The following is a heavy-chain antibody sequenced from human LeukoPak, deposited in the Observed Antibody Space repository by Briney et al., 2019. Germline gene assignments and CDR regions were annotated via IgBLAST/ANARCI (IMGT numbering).Heavy chain of an antibody. V-gene: IGHV3-74*01. D-gene: IGHD3-22*01. CDR2: INSDGSST. J-gene: IGHJ4*02. CDR1: GFTFSSYW. Sequence: GGSLRLSCAISGFTFSSYWMHWVRQVPGKGLVWVSRINSDGSSTSYADSVKGRFTISRDNAENMLYLQMNSLRAEDTAVYYCARGVLLPSDYSFDSSGPPNYWGQGTLVTVSS. CDR3: ARGVLLPSDYSFDSSGPPNY.